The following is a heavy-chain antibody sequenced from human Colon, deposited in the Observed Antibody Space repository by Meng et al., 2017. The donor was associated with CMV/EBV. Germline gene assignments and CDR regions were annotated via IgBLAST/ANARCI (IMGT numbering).Heavy chain of an antibody. D-gene: IGHD2/OR15-2a*01. CDR1: GFTSSAYW. CDR3: ARGKQVPPDSQYWYFFGMDV. J-gene: IGHJ6*02. Sequence: GGSLRLSCVASGFTSSAYWMTWVRQAPGKGLEWVANIKPDGSLKFYADSVRGRFTISRDNAKNSLLLQMDSLRAEDMGVYYCARGKQVPPDSQYWYFFGMDVWGQGTTVTVSS. V-gene: IGHV3-7*01. CDR2: IKPDGSLK.